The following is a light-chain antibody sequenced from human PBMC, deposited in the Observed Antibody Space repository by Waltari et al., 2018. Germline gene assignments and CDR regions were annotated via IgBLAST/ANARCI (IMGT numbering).Light chain of an antibody. CDR3: QAWDGSTSTVV. CDR1: KLGEKY. CDR2: EDD. Sequence: SYEVTQPPSVSVSPGQTASITCTGDKLGEKYVSWYHQKPCQSPVVVIYEDDDRPSGIPERFSGSNSGNTATLTISGTQAMDEADYYCQAWDGSTSTVVFGGGTKVTVL. V-gene: IGLV3-1*01. J-gene: IGLJ2*01.